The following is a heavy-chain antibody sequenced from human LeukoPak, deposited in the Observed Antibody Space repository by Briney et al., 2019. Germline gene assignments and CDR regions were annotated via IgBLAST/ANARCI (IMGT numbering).Heavy chain of an antibody. V-gene: IGHV3-23*01. Sequence: GGSLRLSCAASGFTFSSYWMSWVRQAPGKGLEWVSTIDGSGGRTYYADSVKGRFTISRDSSKNTLYLQMNSLRAEDTAVFYCAKDQTPYYWGQGTLVTVSS. CDR3: AKDQTPYY. CDR1: GFTFSSYW. CDR2: IDGSGGRT. J-gene: IGHJ4*02. D-gene: IGHD4-23*01.